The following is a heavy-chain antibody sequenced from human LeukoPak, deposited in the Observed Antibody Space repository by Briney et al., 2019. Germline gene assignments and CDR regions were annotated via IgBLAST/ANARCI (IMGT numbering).Heavy chain of an antibody. CDR1: GFTFSSYA. J-gene: IGHJ4*02. CDR2: ISYDGSNK. V-gene: IGHV3-30*03. Sequence: GRSLRLSCAASGFTFSSYAMHWVRQAPGKGLEWVAVISYDGSNKYYADSVKGRFTISRDDSKNTLYLQMNSLRAEDTAVYYCTGNYYGSGSYADFDYWGQGTLVTVSS. CDR3: TGNYYGSGSYADFDY. D-gene: IGHD3-10*01.